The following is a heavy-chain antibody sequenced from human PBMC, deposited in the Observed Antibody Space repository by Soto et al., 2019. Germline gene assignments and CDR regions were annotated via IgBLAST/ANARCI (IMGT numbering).Heavy chain of an antibody. CDR2: ISAYNGNT. V-gene: IGHV1-18*01. D-gene: IGHD2-21*01. CDR1: GYALTDFG. J-gene: IGHJ3*02. Sequence: QVQLVQSGAEVKKPGASVKVSCKASGYALTDFGFTWVRQATGQGLEWMGWISAYNGNTDYAQKLQGKVTMTTFTTDTSRSTAMVELRSMRSDDTAVYYGARVVGGNGYNSFDIWGQGTMVTVSS. CDR3: ARVVGGNGYNSFDI.